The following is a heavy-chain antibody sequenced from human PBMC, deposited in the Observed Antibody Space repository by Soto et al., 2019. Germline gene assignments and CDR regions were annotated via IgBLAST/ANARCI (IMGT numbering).Heavy chain of an antibody. CDR2: INPDGSAT. J-gene: IGHJ4*02. CDR1: GFTFSSYW. CDR3: GRGGSDSPMAPGY. Sequence: PGGSLRLSCAASGFTFSSYWMHWVRQAPGKGLVWVSRINPDGSATNYADSVKGRFTIPRDNAKNTLYLQMNSLRAEDTAVFYCGRGGSDSPMAPGYWGQGTLVTV. V-gene: IGHV3-74*01. D-gene: IGHD5-18*01.